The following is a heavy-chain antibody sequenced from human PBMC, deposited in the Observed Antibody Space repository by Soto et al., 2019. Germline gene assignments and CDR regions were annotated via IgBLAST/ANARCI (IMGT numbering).Heavy chain of an antibody. CDR2: IYYSGST. CDR3: ATGVVVAATGGSYYYYGMDV. D-gene: IGHD2-15*01. Sequence: SETLSLTCTVSGGSISSSSYYWGWIRQPPGKGLEWIGSIYYSGSTYYNPSLKSRVTISVDTSKNQFSLKLSSVTAADTAVYYCATGVVVAATGGSYYYYGMDVWGQGTTVTVSS. V-gene: IGHV4-39*01. J-gene: IGHJ6*02. CDR1: GGSISSSSYY.